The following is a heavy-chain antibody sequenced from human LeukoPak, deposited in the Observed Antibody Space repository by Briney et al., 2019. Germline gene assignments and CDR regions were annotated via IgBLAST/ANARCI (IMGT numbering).Heavy chain of an antibody. CDR3: AKGEYFQH. J-gene: IGHJ1*01. V-gene: IGHV3-43*01. CDR1: GFTFSTYT. Sequence: GGSLRLSCAASGFTFSTYTMHWVRQAPGKGLEWVSLISWDGGSTYYADSVKGRFTISRDNSKNSLYLQMNSLRTEDTALYYCAKGEYFQHWGQGTLVTVSS. CDR2: ISWDGGST.